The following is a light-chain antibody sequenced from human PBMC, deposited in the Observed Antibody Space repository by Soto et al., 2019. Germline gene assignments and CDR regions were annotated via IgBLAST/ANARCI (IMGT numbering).Light chain of an antibody. V-gene: IGKV4-1*01. CDR2: WAS. Sequence: DIVMTQSPDSLAVSLGERATINCKSSQSVLYSSNNKNYLAWYQQKPGEPPKLLIYWASTRESGVPDRFSGSGSGTDFTLAISRLQAEDVAVYYCQQYYSAPPLSFGGGTKVEIK. CDR1: QSVLYSSNNKNY. CDR3: QQYYSAPPLS. J-gene: IGKJ4*01.